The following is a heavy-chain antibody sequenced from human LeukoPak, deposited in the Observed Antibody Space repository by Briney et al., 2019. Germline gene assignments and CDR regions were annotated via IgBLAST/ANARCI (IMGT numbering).Heavy chain of an antibody. J-gene: IGHJ4*02. CDR1: GYTFTSYY. V-gene: IGHV1-46*01. CDR2: INPSGGST. Sequence: ASVKVSCKASGYTFTSYYMHWVRQAPGQGLEWMGIINPSGGSTSYAQKFQGRVTMTRDTSTSTVYMELSRLRSDDTAVYYCARGPQRGYSYGTFDYWGQGTLVTVSS. D-gene: IGHD5-18*01. CDR3: ARGPQRGYSYGTFDY.